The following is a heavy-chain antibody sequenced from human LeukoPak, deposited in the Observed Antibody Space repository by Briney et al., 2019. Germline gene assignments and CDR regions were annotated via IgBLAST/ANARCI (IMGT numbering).Heavy chain of an antibody. CDR1: GYTFTGYY. CDR2: INPNSGGT. J-gene: IGHJ4*02. Sequence: GASVKVSCKASGYTFTGYYMHWVRQAPGQGLEWMGWINPNSGGTNYAQKFQGRVTLTRDTSISTAYMELSSLTSDDTAVYYCARGLLGSRGVDYWGQGTLVTVSS. CDR3: ARGLLGSRGVDY. D-gene: IGHD6-13*01. V-gene: IGHV1-2*02.